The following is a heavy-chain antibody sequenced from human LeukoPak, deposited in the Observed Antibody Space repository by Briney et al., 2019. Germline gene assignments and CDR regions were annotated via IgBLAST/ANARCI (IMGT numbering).Heavy chain of an antibody. J-gene: IGHJ4*02. D-gene: IGHD6-6*01. CDR2: ISDDGRST. CDR1: GFTFSSSG. CDR3: AKRVPYGSSSVYFDY. Sequence: GGPLRSSGAASGFTFSSSGMTWVRQAPGKGPNWGSSISDDGRSTYYDDSVKGRFTISRDNSKNALFLKMTSLRAEDTAVYYCAKRVPYGSSSVYFDYWGQGTLVTVSS. V-gene: IGHV3-23*01.